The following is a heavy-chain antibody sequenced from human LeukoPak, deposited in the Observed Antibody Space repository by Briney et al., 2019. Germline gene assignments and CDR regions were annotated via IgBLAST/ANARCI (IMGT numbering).Heavy chain of an antibody. Sequence: GGSLRLSCAASGFTFSDYYMTWIRQAPGKGLEWVSYISSSGSTIYYADSVKGRFTISRDNANNSLYLQMNSLRAEDTAVYYCASLDYDYVWGSYRYTLPSLWGQETLVTVSS. D-gene: IGHD3-16*02. CDR1: GFTFSDYY. CDR3: ASLDYDYVWGSYRYTLPSL. CDR2: ISSSGSTI. V-gene: IGHV3-11*04. J-gene: IGHJ4*02.